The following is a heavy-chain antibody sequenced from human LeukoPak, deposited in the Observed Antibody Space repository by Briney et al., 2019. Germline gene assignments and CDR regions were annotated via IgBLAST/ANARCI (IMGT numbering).Heavy chain of an antibody. CDR3: ARDGYYYDSSGYYP. J-gene: IGHJ5*02. CDR2: IYYSGST. V-gene: IGHV4-59*01. CDR1: GGSISSYY. D-gene: IGHD3-22*01. Sequence: SESLSLTCTASGGSISSYYWSWIRQPPGKGLEWVGYIYYSGSTNYNPSLKSRVTISVDTSNNQFSLKLSSVTAADTAVYYCARDGYYYDSSGYYPWGQGTLVTVSS.